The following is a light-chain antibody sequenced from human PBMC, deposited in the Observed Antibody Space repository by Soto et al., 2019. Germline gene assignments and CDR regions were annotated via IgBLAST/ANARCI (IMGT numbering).Light chain of an antibody. V-gene: IGKV3-20*01. CDR3: HQYANAPLT. CDR2: HAS. J-gene: IGKJ4*01. Sequence: EIVLTQSPGTLSLSPGERATLSCRASQSVGNNYLAWYQQKPGQPPRLLIYHASSRASGIPDRFSGSGSGAAFTLTISRLEPEDLAVYYCHQYANAPLTFGGGTKVEIK. CDR1: QSVGNNY.